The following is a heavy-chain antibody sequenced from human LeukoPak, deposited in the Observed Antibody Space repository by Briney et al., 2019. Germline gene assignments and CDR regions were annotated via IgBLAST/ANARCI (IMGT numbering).Heavy chain of an antibody. D-gene: IGHD3-10*01. V-gene: IGHV3-33*01. CDR2: IYYDGSNK. CDR1: GFTFSTYG. CDR3: ASENRGVVFDY. Sequence: GRSLRLSCAASGFTFSTYGMHWVRQAPDKGLEWVAVIYYDGSNKYYADSAKGRFTISRDNSKNTLYLQLNSLRAEDTAAYYCASENRGVVFDYWGQGTLVTVSS. J-gene: IGHJ4*02.